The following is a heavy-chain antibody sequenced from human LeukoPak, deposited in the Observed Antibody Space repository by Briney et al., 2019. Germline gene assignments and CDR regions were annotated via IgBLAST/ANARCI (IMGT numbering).Heavy chain of an antibody. J-gene: IGHJ4*02. V-gene: IGHV3-30-3*01. D-gene: IGHD2-2*01. CDR2: ISYDGSNK. CDR1: GFTFSTYA. CDR3: ARDPLGYCSSTSCYVYYFDH. Sequence: PGGSLRLSCAASGFTFSTYAMHWARQAPGKGLEWVAVISYDGSNKYYADSVKGRFTISRDKSKNTLYLQMNSLRAGDTAVYYCARDPLGYCSSTSCYVYYFDHWGQGTLVTVSS.